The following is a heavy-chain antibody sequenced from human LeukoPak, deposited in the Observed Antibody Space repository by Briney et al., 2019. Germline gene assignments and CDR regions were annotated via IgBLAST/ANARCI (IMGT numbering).Heavy chain of an antibody. CDR1: GFTFDDYA. Sequence: PGGSLRLSCAVSGFTFDDYAMHWVRQVPGKGLEWVSGINWNSDSIGYADSVKGRFTTSRDNAKNSLYLQMNSLRAEDTAVYYCASTMVRGVNSGYWGQGTLVTVSS. CDR3: ASTMVRGVNSGY. D-gene: IGHD3-10*01. V-gene: IGHV3-9*01. J-gene: IGHJ4*02. CDR2: INWNSDSI.